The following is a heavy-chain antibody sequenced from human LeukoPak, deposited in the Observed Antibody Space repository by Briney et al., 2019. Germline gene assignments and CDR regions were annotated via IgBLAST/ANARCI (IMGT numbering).Heavy chain of an antibody. D-gene: IGHD3/OR15-3a*01. Sequence: GRSLRLSCAASGFTFSSYGMHWVRQAPGKGLEWVAVIWYDGSNKYYADSVKGRFTISRDNAKNSLYLQMNSLRAEDTAVYYCARDGRRPPYYFDYWGQGTLVTVSS. CDR2: IWYDGSNK. CDR3: ARDGRRPPYYFDY. J-gene: IGHJ4*02. V-gene: IGHV3-33*01. CDR1: GFTFSSYG.